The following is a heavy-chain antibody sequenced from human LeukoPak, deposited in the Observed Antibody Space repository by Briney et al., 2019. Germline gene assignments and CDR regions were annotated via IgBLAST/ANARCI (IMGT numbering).Heavy chain of an antibody. Sequence: LSLTCTVSGGSISSSSHYWGWIRQPPGKGLERVSYISSSGSTIYYADSVKGRFTISRDNAKNSLYLQMNSLRAEDTAVYYCARNYGGYSSSWYDYWGQGTLVTVSS. CDR2: ISSSGSTI. D-gene: IGHD6-13*01. J-gene: IGHJ4*02. CDR3: ARNYGGYSSSWYDY. V-gene: IGHV3-11*01. CDR1: GGSISSSSHY.